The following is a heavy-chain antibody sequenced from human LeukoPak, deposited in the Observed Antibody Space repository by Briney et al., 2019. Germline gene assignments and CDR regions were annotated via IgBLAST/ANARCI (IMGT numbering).Heavy chain of an antibody. Sequence: SETLSLTCAVYGGSFSGDYWSWIRQSPGKGLEWSGEINQSGSTNYNPSLKSRVTISVDTSKNQFSLKLSSVTAADTAVYYCARLGYCSSTSCHGGFYWGQGTLVTVSS. CDR1: GGSFSGDY. J-gene: IGHJ4*02. CDR2: INQSGST. D-gene: IGHD2-2*01. CDR3: ARLGYCSSTSCHGGFY. V-gene: IGHV4-34*01.